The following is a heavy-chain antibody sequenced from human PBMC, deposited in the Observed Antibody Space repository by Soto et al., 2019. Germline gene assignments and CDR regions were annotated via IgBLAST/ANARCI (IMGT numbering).Heavy chain of an antibody. CDR2: ISRDSRSI. CDR1: GFRFDDYG. V-gene: IGHV3-9*01. CDR3: VKDALTTVAYYFDY. J-gene: IGHJ4*02. Sequence: PVGSLRLSCEVSGFRFDDYGMHWVRQAPGKGLEWIAGISRDSRSISYGASMKGRFTISRDNAKNSLYLQLNSLRADDTAFYYCVKDALTTVAYYFDYWGQGALVTVS. D-gene: IGHD4-17*01.